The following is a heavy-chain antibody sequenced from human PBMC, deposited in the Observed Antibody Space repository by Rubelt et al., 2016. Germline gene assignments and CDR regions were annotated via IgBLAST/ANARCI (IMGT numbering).Heavy chain of an antibody. CDR3: AREGMVRGELNFDY. Sequence: QVQLQESGPGLVKPSETLSLTCTVSGGSISSYYWSWIRQHPGKGLEWIGYIYYSGSTYYNPSLKSRVTISVDKSKNQFSRKLSSVTAADTAVYYCAREGMVRGELNFDYWGQGTLVTVSS. J-gene: IGHJ4*02. CDR2: IYYSGST. D-gene: IGHD3-10*01. CDR1: GGSISSYY. V-gene: IGHV4-59*06.